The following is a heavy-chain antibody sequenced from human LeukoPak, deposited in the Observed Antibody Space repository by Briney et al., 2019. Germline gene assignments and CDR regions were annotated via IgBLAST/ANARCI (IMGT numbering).Heavy chain of an antibody. V-gene: IGHV4-59*01. CDR3: ARVTNSHDFWSGYYTESNWFDP. Sequence: SETLSLTCTVSGGSISSYYWSWIRQPPGKGLEWIGYIYYSGSTNYNPSLKSRVTISVDTSKNQFSLKLSSVTAADTAVYYCARVTNSHDFWSGYYTESNWFDPWGQGTLVTVSS. D-gene: IGHD3-3*01. J-gene: IGHJ5*02. CDR2: IYYSGST. CDR1: GGSISSYY.